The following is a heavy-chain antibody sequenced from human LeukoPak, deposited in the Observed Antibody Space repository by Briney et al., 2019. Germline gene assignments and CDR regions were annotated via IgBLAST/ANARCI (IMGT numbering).Heavy chain of an antibody. V-gene: IGHV4-39*07. Sequence: SETLSLTCTVSGGSLSSSSYYWGWIRQPPGKGLEWIGSIYYSGSTYYNPSLKSRVTISVDTSKNQFSLQLSSVTAADTAVYYCARGPYCGAGGCYSRWFDPWGQGTLVTVSS. J-gene: IGHJ5*02. CDR3: ARGPYCGAGGCYSRWFDP. CDR2: IYYSGST. D-gene: IGHD2-15*01. CDR1: GGSLSSSSYY.